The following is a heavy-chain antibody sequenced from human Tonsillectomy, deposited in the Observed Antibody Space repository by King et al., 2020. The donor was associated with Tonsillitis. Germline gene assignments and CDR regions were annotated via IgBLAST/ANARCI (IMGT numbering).Heavy chain of an antibody. CDR3: ATKGSYWSFGY. V-gene: IGHV3-30*02. CDR2: IQPDGSTK. CDR1: AFTFSGNG. Sequence: QVQLVESGGGVVQAGGSLTLSCTSSAFTFSGNGMHWVRQAAGKGLEWVALIQPDGSTKYYADSVKGRFTISRDSSKNTLYLQMNSLRPEDTALYHCATKGSYWSFGYWGQGTLVTVSA. J-gene: IGHJ4*02. D-gene: IGHD2-8*02.